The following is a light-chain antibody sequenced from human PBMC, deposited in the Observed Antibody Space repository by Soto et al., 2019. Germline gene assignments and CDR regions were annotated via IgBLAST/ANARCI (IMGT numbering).Light chain of an antibody. J-gene: IGKJ2*01. Sequence: EIVMTQSPATLSVSPGERATLSCRASQSVASLGWYQQQPGHAPRLLIWGASNRVTGIPARCSGSVSGTEFPITVSNLQSEDFAVYYCQQCDSWPFTFGQGTKLEIK. CDR1: QSVAS. CDR2: GAS. CDR3: QQCDSWPFT. V-gene: IGKV3-15*01.